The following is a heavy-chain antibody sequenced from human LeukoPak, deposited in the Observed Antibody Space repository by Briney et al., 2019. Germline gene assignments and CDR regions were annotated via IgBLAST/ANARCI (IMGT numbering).Heavy chain of an antibody. CDR2: ITLSRTTI. J-gene: IGHJ6*03. CDR3: ARDRLYCSGGSCYSGYYYYMDV. V-gene: IGHV3-48*04. CDR1: GFTFSNYN. Sequence: PGGSLRLSCAASGFTFSNYNMNWVRQAPGKGLEWVAYITLSRTTIYYADSVKGRFTISRDNAKNTLYLQMNSLRAEDTAVYYCARDRLYCSGGSCYSGYYYYMDVWGKGTTVTVSS. D-gene: IGHD2-15*01.